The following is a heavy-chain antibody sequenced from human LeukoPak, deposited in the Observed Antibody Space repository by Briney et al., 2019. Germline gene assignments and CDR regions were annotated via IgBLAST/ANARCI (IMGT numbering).Heavy chain of an antibody. CDR3: ARAQEGYDFWSGYYTGFTTFDY. Sequence: GASVKVSCKASGYTFTGYYMHWVRQAPGQGLEWMGWINPNSGGTNYAQKFQGRVTMTRDTSINTAYMELSRLRSDDTAVYYCARAQEGYDFWSGYYTGFTTFDYWGQGTLVTVSS. D-gene: IGHD3-3*01. J-gene: IGHJ4*02. CDR1: GYTFTGYY. V-gene: IGHV1-2*02. CDR2: INPNSGGT.